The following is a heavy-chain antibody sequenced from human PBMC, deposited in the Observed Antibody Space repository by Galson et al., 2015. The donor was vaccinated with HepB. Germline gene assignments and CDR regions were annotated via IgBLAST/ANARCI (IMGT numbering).Heavy chain of an antibody. Sequence: SVKVSCKVSGYTLTELSMHWVRQAPGKGLEWMGGFDPEDGETIYAQKFQGRVTMTEDTSTDTAYMELGSLRSEDTAVYYCATDFAMDITGTTEAFDIWGQGTMFTVSS. D-gene: IGHD1-7*01. V-gene: IGHV1-24*01. J-gene: IGHJ3*02. CDR2: FDPEDGET. CDR1: GYTLTELS. CDR3: ATDFAMDITGTTEAFDI.